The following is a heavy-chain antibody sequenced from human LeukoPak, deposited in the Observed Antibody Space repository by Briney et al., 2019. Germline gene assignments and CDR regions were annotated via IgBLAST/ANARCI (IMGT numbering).Heavy chain of an antibody. J-gene: IGHJ6*03. CDR2: ISSSSSYI. CDR1: GFTLSSYS. Sequence: GGSQRLSCAASGFTLSSYSMNWVRQAPGKGLEWVSSISSSSSYIYYADSVKDRFTICRYNAKNSLYLQCNALRADDSAVYYCATIYYMDVWGKGATVTVSS. CDR3: ATIYYMDV. V-gene: IGHV3-21*01.